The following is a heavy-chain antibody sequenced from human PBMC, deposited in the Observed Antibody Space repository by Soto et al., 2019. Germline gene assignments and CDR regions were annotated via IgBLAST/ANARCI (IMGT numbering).Heavy chain of an antibody. D-gene: IGHD2-15*01. J-gene: IGHJ6*02. CDR3: AREILSPDVYFHGMDV. Sequence: QGQLVQSGAEVKKPGASVKVSCKASGYTFTSYGISWVRQAPGQGLEWLGWISAKKGNTKYAQKFQGRVTMTTDTSTSTAYMELRSLTSDDTAAYYRAREILSPDVYFHGMDVWGQGTTVTVSS. CDR2: ISAKKGNT. V-gene: IGHV1-18*04. CDR1: GYTFTSYG.